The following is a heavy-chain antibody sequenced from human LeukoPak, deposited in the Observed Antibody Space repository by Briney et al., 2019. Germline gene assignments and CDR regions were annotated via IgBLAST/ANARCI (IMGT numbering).Heavy chain of an antibody. CDR1: GLTFSSYS. CDR3: ARGDYYDSSGYPDYFDY. J-gene: IGHJ4*02. Sequence: GGSLRLSCAASGLTFSSYSMNWVRQAPGKGLEWVSSISSSSSYIYYADSVKGRFTISRDNAKNSLYLQMNSLRAEDTAVYYCARGDYYDSSGYPDYFDYWGQGTLVTVSS. D-gene: IGHD3-22*01. V-gene: IGHV3-21*01. CDR2: ISSSSSYI.